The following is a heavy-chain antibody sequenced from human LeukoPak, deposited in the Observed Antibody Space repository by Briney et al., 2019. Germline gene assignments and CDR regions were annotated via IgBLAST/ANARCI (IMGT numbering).Heavy chain of an antibody. D-gene: IGHD1-26*01. J-gene: IGHJ4*02. CDR1: GCTFTSYG. Sequence: GASVKVSCKASGCTFTSYGISWVRQAPGQGLEWMGWISAYNGNTSYAQKLQGRVTVTTDTSTSTAYMELRSLRSDDTAVYYCARFIVGANKPEFDYWGQGTLVTVSS. CDR2: ISAYNGNT. CDR3: ARFIVGANKPEFDY. V-gene: IGHV1-18*01.